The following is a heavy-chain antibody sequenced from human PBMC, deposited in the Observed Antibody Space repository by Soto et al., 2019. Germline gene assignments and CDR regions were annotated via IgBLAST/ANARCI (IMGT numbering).Heavy chain of an antibody. V-gene: IGHV3-48*02. D-gene: IGHD2-21*02. CDR1: GFSFRDHR. Sequence: SLRLSCVGSGFSFRDHRLNWVRQPPGKGLPWISYISSSGENIYYADSVKGRFTVSRDNAKNTLFLQMNSLRDGDSAIYYCARLPKGSVVTGWGQGALVTVSS. J-gene: IGHJ4*01. CDR2: ISSSGENI. CDR3: ARLPKGSVVTG.